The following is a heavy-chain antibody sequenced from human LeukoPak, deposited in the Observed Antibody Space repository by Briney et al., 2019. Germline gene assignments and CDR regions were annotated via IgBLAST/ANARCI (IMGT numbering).Heavy chain of an antibody. CDR3: AKDYGDYVGAFDI. J-gene: IGHJ3*02. V-gene: IGHV3-23*01. CDR2: ISASGAGT. CDR1: GFTFSSYA. D-gene: IGHD4-17*01. Sequence: GGSLRLSCAASGFTFSSYAMTWVRQAPGQGLEWVSAISASGAGTYYADSVKGRFTISRDNSRNTLYLQMNSLRAEDTAVYYCAKDYGDYVGAFDIWGQGTMVTVSS.